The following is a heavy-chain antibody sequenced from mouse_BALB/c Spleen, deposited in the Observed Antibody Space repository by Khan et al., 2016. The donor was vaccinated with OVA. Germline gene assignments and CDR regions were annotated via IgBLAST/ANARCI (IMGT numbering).Heavy chain of an antibody. CDR2: IYPGSGST. J-gene: IGHJ3*01. CDR1: GYTFTDYI. D-gene: IGHD2-1*01. V-gene: IGHV1-77*01. CDR3: ARSPYGNSFAY. Sequence: QVQLQQSGPELVKPGASVKMSCKASGYTFTDYIMSWVKQRTGQGLEWIGEIYPGSGSTYYNENFKGKATLTADTSSNTAYMHLSSLTSEDSAVYFCARSPYGNSFAYWGQGTLVTVS.